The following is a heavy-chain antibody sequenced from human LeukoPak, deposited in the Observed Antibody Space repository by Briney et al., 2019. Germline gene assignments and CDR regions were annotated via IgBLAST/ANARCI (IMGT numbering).Heavy chain of an antibody. CDR3: ARQSSLSHAFDI. Sequence: GESLKISCKGSGFSFSSYWIVWVRQMPGKGLEWMGIIFPDDSDTRYSPSFQGQVTISADKSISTAYLQWRSLKASDTALYYRARQSSLSHAFDIWGQGTMVSVSS. CDR2: IFPDDSDT. CDR1: GFSFSSYW. V-gene: IGHV5-51*01. D-gene: IGHD2-2*01. J-gene: IGHJ3*02.